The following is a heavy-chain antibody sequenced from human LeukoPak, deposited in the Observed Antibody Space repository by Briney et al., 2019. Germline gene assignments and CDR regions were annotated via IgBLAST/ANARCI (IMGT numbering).Heavy chain of an antibody. CDR2: IRGNGDTA. V-gene: IGHV3-23*01. Sequence: GGSLRLSCAASGLTVSNNYMTWVRQAPGKGLEWVSTIRGNGDTAYNADSVRGRFAISRDDSKNALFLQMNSLRLEDTAIYYCAKGQELDDGVFDSWGQGTRVTVSS. CDR3: AKGQELDDGVFDS. D-gene: IGHD1-1*01. CDR1: GLTVSNNY. J-gene: IGHJ4*02.